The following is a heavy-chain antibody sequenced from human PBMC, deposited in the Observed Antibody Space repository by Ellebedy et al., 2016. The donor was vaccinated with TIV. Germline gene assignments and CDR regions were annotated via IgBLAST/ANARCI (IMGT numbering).Heavy chain of an antibody. D-gene: IGHD3-3*01. J-gene: IGHJ6*02. Sequence: GESLKISXAASGFTFSNYAMSWVRQAPGKGLDWVSVISDRGGSTYYVDSVKGRFTISRDNSKSTLYLQMNSLRVEDTAVYYCVKSSGNYDYGMDVWGHGATVTVSS. CDR1: GFTFSNYA. V-gene: IGHV3-23*01. CDR2: ISDRGGST. CDR3: VKSSGNYDYGMDV.